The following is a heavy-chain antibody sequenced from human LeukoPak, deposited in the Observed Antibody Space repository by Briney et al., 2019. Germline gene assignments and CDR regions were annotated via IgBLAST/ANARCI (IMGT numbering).Heavy chain of an antibody. CDR2: IYYSGST. V-gene: IGHV4-39*01. Sequence: SETLSLTCTVSGGSISSSSYYWGWIRQSPGKGLEWIGSIYYSGSTYYNPSLKSRVTISVDTSKNQFSLKLSSVTAADTAVYYCARPGYCSNTSCLEEGYDYWGQGTLVTVSS. CDR1: GGSISSSSYY. J-gene: IGHJ4*02. CDR3: ARPGYCSNTSCLEEGYDY. D-gene: IGHD2-2*01.